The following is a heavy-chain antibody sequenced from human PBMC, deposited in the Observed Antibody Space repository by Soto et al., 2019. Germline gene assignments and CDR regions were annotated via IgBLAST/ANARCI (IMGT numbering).Heavy chain of an antibody. D-gene: IGHD1-1*01. CDR3: ARVAGHKNARFDT. CDR1: GYSFTKYH. Sequence: ASVKVSCKASGYSFTKYHMHWVRQAPGQGLEWMGWINPGSGVTNQAQKFQGRVTMTRDTSITTTYMELNSLTSDDTAVYYCARVAGHKNARFDTWGQGALVTVS. J-gene: IGHJ4*02. V-gene: IGHV1-2*02. CDR2: INPGSGVT.